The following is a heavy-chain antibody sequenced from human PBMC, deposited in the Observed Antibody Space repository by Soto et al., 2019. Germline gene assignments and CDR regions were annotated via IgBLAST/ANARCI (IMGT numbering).Heavy chain of an antibody. CDR3: AGGDYGGSDAFDI. CDR1: GFTVSSNY. V-gene: IGHV3-66*01. J-gene: IGHJ3*02. D-gene: IGHD4-17*01. CDR2: LYSAGST. Sequence: EVQLVESGGGLVQPGGSLRLSCAASGFTVSSNYMNWVRQAPGKGLEWVSVLYSAGSTFYADSVKGRFTISRDNSKNTLYLQMNSLRAEDTAVYYCAGGDYGGSDAFDIWGQGTMVTVSS.